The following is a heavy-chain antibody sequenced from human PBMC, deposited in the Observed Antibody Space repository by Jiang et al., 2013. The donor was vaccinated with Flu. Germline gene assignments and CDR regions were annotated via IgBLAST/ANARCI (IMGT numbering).Heavy chain of an antibody. V-gene: IGHV2-5*02. CDR1: GFSLNSRGVG. CDR2: IYWDDDK. CDR3: ARSVFAPNWFDP. Sequence: KPTQTLTLTCRFSGFSLNSRGVGVGWIRQPPGKALEWLALIYWDDDKRYSPSLRSRLTITKDTSGNQVVLTMTNMEPVDSATYFCARSVFAPNWFDPWGQGTLVTVSS. J-gene: IGHJ5*02.